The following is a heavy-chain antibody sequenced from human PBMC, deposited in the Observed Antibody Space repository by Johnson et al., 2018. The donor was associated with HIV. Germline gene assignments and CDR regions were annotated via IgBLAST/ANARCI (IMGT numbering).Heavy chain of an antibody. CDR1: GFTFSSYA. J-gene: IGHJ3*02. V-gene: IGHV3-48*01. CDR2: ISSSGSTI. Sequence: VQLVESGGGLVQPGGSLRLSCAASGFTFSSYAMSWIRQAPGKGLEWVSYISSSGSTIYDADSVKGRFTISRDNSKNTLYLQMNSLRAEDTATYYCARLPSGYNRDTFNIWGQGTMVTVSS. CDR3: ARLPSGYNRDTFNI. D-gene: IGHD5-18*01.